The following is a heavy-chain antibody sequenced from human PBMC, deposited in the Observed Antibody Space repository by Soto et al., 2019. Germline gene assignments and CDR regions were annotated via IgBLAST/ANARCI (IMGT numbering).Heavy chain of an antibody. V-gene: IGHV4-4*07. Sequence: SETLSLTCTVSGGSINTFYWSWFRQPAGKGLEWIGRIFSSGSTSFNPSLESRVAMSVDTSKNHFSLNLSSVTAADMAVYYCAREGSYSAYNFAHGIQLWSFDFWGQGALVTVSS. J-gene: IGHJ4*02. D-gene: IGHD5-12*01. CDR3: AREGSYSAYNFAHGIQLWSFDF. CDR2: IFSSGST. CDR1: GGSINTFY.